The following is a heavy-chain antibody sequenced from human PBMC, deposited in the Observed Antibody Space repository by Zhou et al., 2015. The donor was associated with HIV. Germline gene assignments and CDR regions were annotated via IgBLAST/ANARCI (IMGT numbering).Heavy chain of an antibody. CDR3: ARGVRFLEWLVAAFDI. J-gene: IGHJ3*02. CDR1: GFTTFSTDS. CDR2: ISSSSSYT. Sequence: EVQLVESGGGLVKPGGSLRLSCAATGFTTFSTDSLNWVRQAPGKGLKWVSSISSSSSYTYYADSVKGRFTISRDNAKNSVYLHMKSLRAEDTAVYYCARGVRFLEWLVAAFDIWGQGTMVTVSS. V-gene: IGHV3-21*04. D-gene: IGHD3-3*01.